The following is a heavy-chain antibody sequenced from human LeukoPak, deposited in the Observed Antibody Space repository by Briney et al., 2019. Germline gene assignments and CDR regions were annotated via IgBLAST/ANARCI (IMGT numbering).Heavy chain of an antibody. CDR3: AKDARIAAAGSYYYYMDV. V-gene: IGHV4-34*01. J-gene: IGHJ6*03. Sequence: SETLSLTCAVYGGSFSGYYWSWIRQPPGKGLEWIGEINHSGSTNYNPSLKSRVTISVDTSKNQFSLKLSSVTAADTAVYYCAKDARIAAAGSYYYYMDVWGKGTTVTVSS. CDR1: GGSFSGYY. CDR2: INHSGST. D-gene: IGHD6-13*01.